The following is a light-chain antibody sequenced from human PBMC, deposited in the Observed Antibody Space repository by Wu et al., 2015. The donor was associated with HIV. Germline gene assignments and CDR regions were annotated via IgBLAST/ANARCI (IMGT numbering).Light chain of an antibody. Sequence: EIVMTQSPGTLSLSPGERATLSCTASQSFDSNYLAWFQQKPGQAPRLLIYGASSRATGIPDRFSGSGSGTDFTLTISRLEPEDFAVYYCQQYGSSQYSFGQGTKLEIK. CDR3: QQYGSSQYS. J-gene: IGKJ2*03. CDR1: QSFDSNY. V-gene: IGKV3-20*01. CDR2: GAS.